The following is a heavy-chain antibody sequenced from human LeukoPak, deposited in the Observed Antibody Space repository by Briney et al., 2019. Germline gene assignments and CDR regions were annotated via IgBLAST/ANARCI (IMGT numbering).Heavy chain of an antibody. Sequence: SETLSLTCTVSGGSISSYYWSWIRQPPGKGLEWIGYIYYSGSTNYNPSLKSRVTISVDTSKNQFSLKLSSVTAADTAVYYCARGGVYGSGSYYNPHWFDPWGQEPWSPSPQ. CDR3: ARGGVYGSGSYYNPHWFDP. D-gene: IGHD3-10*01. V-gene: IGHV4-59*01. CDR2: IYYSGST. J-gene: IGHJ5*02. CDR1: GGSISSYY.